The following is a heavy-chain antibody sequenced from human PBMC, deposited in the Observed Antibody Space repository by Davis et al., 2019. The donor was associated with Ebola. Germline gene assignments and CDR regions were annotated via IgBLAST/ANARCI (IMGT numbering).Heavy chain of an antibody. CDR3: ASETYYYDSSGYHPYFDY. CDR1: GFTFSSYS. D-gene: IGHD3-22*01. Sequence: PGGSLRLSCAASGFTFSSYSMNWVRQAPGKGLKWVSSISSSSSYIYYADSVKGRFTISRDNAKNSLYLQMNSLRAEDTAVYYCASETYYYDSSGYHPYFDYWGQGTLVTVSS. CDR2: ISSSSSYI. V-gene: IGHV3-21*01. J-gene: IGHJ4*02.